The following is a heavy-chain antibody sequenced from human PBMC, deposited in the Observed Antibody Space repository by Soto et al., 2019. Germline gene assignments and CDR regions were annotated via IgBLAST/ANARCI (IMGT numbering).Heavy chain of an antibody. D-gene: IGHD4-17*01. CDR3: ARATVTVDYYYYYMDV. CDR2: ISSSSSYI. J-gene: IGHJ6*03. CDR1: GFTFSSYS. Sequence: EVQLVESGGGLVKPGGSLRLSCAASGFTFSSYSMNWVRQAPGKGLEWVSSISSSSSYIYYADSVKGRITISRDNAKNSLYRQMNSLRAEDTAVYYCARATVTVDYYYYYMDVWGKGTTVTVSS. V-gene: IGHV3-21*01.